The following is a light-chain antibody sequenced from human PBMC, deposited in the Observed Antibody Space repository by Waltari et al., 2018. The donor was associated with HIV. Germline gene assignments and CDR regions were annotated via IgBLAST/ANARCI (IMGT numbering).Light chain of an antibody. CDR3: QHYNNWPYT. Sequence: EIVMTQSPATLSVSPGERATLFCRVSQSVSNTLAWYQQKPGQAPRLLIHSASTRASDIPARFSGSGSGTEFTLTISSLQSEDFAIYYCQHYNNWPYTFGQGTKLEIK. J-gene: IGKJ2*01. V-gene: IGKV3-15*01. CDR1: QSVSNT. CDR2: SAS.